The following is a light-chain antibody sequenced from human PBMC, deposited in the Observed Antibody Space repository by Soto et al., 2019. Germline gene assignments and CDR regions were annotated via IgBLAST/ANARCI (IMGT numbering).Light chain of an antibody. CDR1: QGIYNW. Sequence: DIQMTQSPSSVSASVGDRVTITCRASQGIYNWLAWYQQKPGKAPKLLISAVSNLQSGVPSRFSGSGYGTDFTLTISSLQPEDFATYYCQQANTVPLTLGPGTKVDIK. J-gene: IGKJ3*01. CDR3: QQANTVPLT. CDR2: AVS. V-gene: IGKV1D-12*01.